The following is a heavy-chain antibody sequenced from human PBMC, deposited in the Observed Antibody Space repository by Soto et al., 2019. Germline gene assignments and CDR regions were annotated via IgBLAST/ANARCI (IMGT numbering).Heavy chain of an antibody. J-gene: IGHJ4*02. CDR3: ATYYYDSSGYYYDY. CDR1: GGTFSSYA. CDR2: IIPIFGTA. Sequence: ASVKVSCKASGGTFSSYAISWVRQAPGQGLEWMGGIIPIFGTANYAQKFQGRVTITADESASTAYMELSSLRSEDTAVYYCATYYYDSSGYYYDYWGQGTLVTVSS. V-gene: IGHV1-69*13. D-gene: IGHD3-22*01.